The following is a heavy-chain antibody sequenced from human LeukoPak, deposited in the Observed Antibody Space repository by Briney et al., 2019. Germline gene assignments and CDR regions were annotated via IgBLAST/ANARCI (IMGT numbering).Heavy chain of an antibody. D-gene: IGHD3-10*01. CDR1: GFTFNDYA. Sequence: GGSLRLSCAASGFTFNDYAMYWVRQSPGRGLEWVALIRDDGSDTYHADSVKGRFTISRDNSKNTLYLQMNSLRAEDTAVYYRAKGYYYGSGSYDYWGQGTLVTVSS. CDR3: AKGYYYGSGSYDY. V-gene: IGHV3-30*02. J-gene: IGHJ4*02. CDR2: IRDDGSDT.